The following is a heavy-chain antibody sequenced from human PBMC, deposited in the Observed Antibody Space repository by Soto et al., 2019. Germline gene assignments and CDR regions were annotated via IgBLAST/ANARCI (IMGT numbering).Heavy chain of an antibody. V-gene: IGHV6-1*01. D-gene: IGHD1-7*01. CDR3: AGTTSHQWYYMDV. Sequence: SQTLSLTCVISGDSVSTNSAVWNWIRQSPSRGLEWLGRTYYRSKWYNNYAVSVKSRITINADTSMNQFSLQLTSVTPEDTAVYYCAGTTSHQWYYMDVWGKGTTVTLSS. J-gene: IGHJ6*03. CDR2: TYYRSKWYN. CDR1: GDSVSTNSAV.